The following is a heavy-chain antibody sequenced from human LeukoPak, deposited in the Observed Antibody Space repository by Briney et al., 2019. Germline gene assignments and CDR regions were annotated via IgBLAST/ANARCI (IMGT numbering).Heavy chain of an antibody. J-gene: IGHJ6*03. V-gene: IGHV4-39*07. CDR3: ARGYCSGGSCYSYYYYNYMDV. CDR1: GGSISSGSYY. CDR2: IYYSGST. D-gene: IGHD2-15*01. Sequence: SETLSLTCTVSGGSISSGSYYWGWIRQPPGKGLEWIGSIYYSGSTYYNPSLNSRVTISIDTSKNQFSLKLSSVTAADTAVYYCARGYCSGGSCYSYYYYNYMDVWGKGTTVTVSS.